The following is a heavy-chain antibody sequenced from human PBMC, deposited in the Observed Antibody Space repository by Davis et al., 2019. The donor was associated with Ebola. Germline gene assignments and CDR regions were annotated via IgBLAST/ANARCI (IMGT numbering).Heavy chain of an antibody. CDR3: ARDVRDSRGYLIYGIDV. CDR1: GGSISSSSYY. CDR2: IYYSGST. Sequence: SGSLTLSCTVSGGSISSSSYYLGSIRQPPGTGLEWIGYIYYSGSTYYNPSLKSRVTISVDTSKNQFSLKLSSVTAADTAVYYCARDVRDSRGYLIYGIDVWGKGTTVTVSS. J-gene: IGHJ6*04. V-gene: IGHV4-31*03. D-gene: IGHD3-22*01.